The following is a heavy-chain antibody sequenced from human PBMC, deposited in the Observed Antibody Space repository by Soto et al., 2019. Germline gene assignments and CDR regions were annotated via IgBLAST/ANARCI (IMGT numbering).Heavy chain of an antibody. D-gene: IGHD6-6*01. CDR3: ARGIATGQLDH. J-gene: IGHJ1*01. CDR2: INPDNGNT. V-gene: IGHV1-3*01. CDR1: VYTFTRYT. Sequence: GXSVKASCKASVYTFTRYTMNWVRQAPGQRLEWMGWINPDNGNTKSSQKFQDRVIITRDTSASTAYMDLSSLRSEDTAVYYCARGIATGQLDHSGQGTLVTVSS.